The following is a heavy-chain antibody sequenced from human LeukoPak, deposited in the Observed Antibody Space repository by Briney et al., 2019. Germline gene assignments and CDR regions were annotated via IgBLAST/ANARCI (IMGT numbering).Heavy chain of an antibody. CDR2: IRYDGSNK. J-gene: IGHJ4*02. V-gene: IGHV3-30*02. CDR3: AKDLPTYYYGSGSYYDWDY. Sequence: PGGSLRLSCAASGFTFSSYGMHWVRQAPGKGLEWVAFIRYDGSNKYYADSVKGRFTISRDNSKNTLYLQMNSLRAEDTAVYYCAKDLPTYYYGSGSYYDWDYWGQGTLVTVSS. CDR1: GFTFSSYG. D-gene: IGHD3-10*01.